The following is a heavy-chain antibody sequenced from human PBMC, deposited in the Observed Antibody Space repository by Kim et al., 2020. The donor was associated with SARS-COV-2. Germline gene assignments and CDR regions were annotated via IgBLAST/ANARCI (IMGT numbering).Heavy chain of an antibody. V-gene: IGHV3-74*01. D-gene: IGHD3-10*01. CDR1: GFSLSTYW. Sequence: GGSLRLSCAASGFSLSTYWMHWVRQAPGKGLMWVSHINRDGSRADYADSVRGRFTVSRDNAKNTLYLQMDSLRAEDTAVYYCARDRGKQDDYWGQGTQVTVPS. CDR3: ARDRGKQDDY. J-gene: IGHJ4*02. CDR2: INRDGSRA.